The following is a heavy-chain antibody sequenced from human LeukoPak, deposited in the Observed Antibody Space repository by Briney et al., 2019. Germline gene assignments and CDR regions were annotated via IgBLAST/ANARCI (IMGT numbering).Heavy chain of an antibody. Sequence: SETLSLTCTGSGGSISSYYWSWIRQPPGKGLEWIGYIYYTGSTNYTPSLKSRVTISVDRSKNQFSLKLSSVTAADTAVYYCASDAWGGGSWLALNWFDPWGQGTLVTVSS. D-gene: IGHD6-13*01. CDR1: GGSISSYY. CDR3: ASDAWGGGSWLALNWFDP. V-gene: IGHV4-59*01. J-gene: IGHJ5*02. CDR2: IYYTGST.